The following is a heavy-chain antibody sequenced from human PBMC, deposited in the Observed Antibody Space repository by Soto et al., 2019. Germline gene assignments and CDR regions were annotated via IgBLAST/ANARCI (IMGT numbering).Heavy chain of an antibody. CDR3: AKDSGYYDTSGYFHWWDYGMDV. V-gene: IGHV3-23*01. D-gene: IGHD3-22*01. CDR2: ISGNGAST. J-gene: IGHJ6*02. CDR1: GFTFSSYA. Sequence: PGGSLRLSCEGSGFTFSSYAMSWVRQAPGRGLEWVSGISGNGASTYYADTVKGRFTISRDNSKNTLYLEVNSLRAEDTAVYYCAKDSGYYDTSGYFHWWDYGMDVWGQGTTVTVSS.